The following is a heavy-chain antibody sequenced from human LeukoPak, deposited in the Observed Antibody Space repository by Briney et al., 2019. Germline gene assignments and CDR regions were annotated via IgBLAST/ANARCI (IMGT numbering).Heavy chain of an antibody. CDR3: AKATQWTSDY. D-gene: IGHD6-19*01. CDR2: ISGSGGTT. CDR1: GFTFNNYA. V-gene: IGHV3-23*01. J-gene: IGHJ4*02. Sequence: GGSLRLSCAASGFTFNNYAMSWVRQAPGKELEWVSAISGSGGTTYYADSAKGRFTISRDNSKNTLSLQMNSLRAEDTAVYYCAKATQWTSDYWGQGTLVTVSS.